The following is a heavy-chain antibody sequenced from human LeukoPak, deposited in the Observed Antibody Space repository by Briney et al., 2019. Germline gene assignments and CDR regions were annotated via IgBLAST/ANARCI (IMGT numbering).Heavy chain of an antibody. CDR2: ISGSGGST. D-gene: IGHD6-19*01. V-gene: IGHV3-23*01. J-gene: IGHJ5*02. CDR3: AKAASYTSSFPAGDWFDP. CDR1: GFTFSTSV. Sequence: GGSLRLSCAASGFTFSTSVMSWVRQAPGKGLEWVSAISGSGGSTYYADSVKGRFTISRDNSKNTLFLQMNSLRADDTAIYYCAKAASYTSSFPAGDWFDPWGQGTLVSVSS.